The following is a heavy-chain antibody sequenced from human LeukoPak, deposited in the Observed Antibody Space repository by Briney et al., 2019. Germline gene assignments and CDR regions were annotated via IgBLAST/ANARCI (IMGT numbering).Heavy chain of an antibody. CDR2: INTDGSST. D-gene: IGHD3-22*01. CDR3: ARVATYYDSSGYNSGYFDY. Sequence: GGSLRLSCAASGFTFSSYWMRWVRQAPGKGLVWVSRINTDGSSTTYADSVKGRFTISRDNAKNTLYLQMDSLRAEDTAVYCCARVATYYDSSGYNSGYFDYWGQGTLVTVSS. V-gene: IGHV3-74*01. J-gene: IGHJ4*02. CDR1: GFTFSSYW.